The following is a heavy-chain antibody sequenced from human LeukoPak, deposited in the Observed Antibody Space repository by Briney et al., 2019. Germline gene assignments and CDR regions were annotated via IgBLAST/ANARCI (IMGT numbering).Heavy chain of an antibody. Sequence: GGSLRLSCAASGFTFSSYSMNWVRQAPGKGLEWVSSISSSSSYIYYADSVKGRFTISRDSAKNSLYLQMNSLRAKDTAVYYCARVLFPGEGSPSYDAFDIWGQGTMVTVSS. CDR1: GFTFSSYS. CDR2: ISSSSSYI. J-gene: IGHJ3*02. V-gene: IGHV3-21*01. CDR3: ARVLFPGEGSPSYDAFDI. D-gene: IGHD2-21*01.